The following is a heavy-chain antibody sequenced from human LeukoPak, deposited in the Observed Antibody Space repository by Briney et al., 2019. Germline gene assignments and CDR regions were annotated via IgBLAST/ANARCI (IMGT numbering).Heavy chain of an antibody. CDR2: ISSSSSYI. V-gene: IGHV3-21*04. CDR1: GFTFSSYS. J-gene: IGHJ5*02. Sequence: GGSLRLSCAASGFTFSSYSMNWVRQAPGKGLEWVSSISSSSSYIYYADSVKGRFTISRDNAKNSLYLQMNSLRAEDTAVYYCAKDMIGGVVWFDPWGQGTLVTVSS. D-gene: IGHD3-22*01. CDR3: AKDMIGGVVWFDP.